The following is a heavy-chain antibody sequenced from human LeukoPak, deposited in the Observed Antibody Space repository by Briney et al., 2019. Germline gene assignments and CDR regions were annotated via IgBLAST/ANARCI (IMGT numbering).Heavy chain of an antibody. Sequence: PSETLSLTCAVYGGSFSGYYWSWIRQPPGEGLEWIGEINHSGSTNYNPSLKSRVTISVDTSKNQFSLKLSSVTAADTAVYYCARVPRYSSGWYGYYYYYMDVWGKGTTVTVSS. CDR2: INHSGST. CDR1: GGSFSGYY. CDR3: ARVPRYSSGWYGYYYYYMDV. V-gene: IGHV4-34*01. D-gene: IGHD6-19*01. J-gene: IGHJ6*03.